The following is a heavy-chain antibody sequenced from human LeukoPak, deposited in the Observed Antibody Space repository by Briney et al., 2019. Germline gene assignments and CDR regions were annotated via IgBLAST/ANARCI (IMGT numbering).Heavy chain of an antibody. V-gene: IGHV3-23*01. CDR3: AKDLSYSSTWRTADY. J-gene: IGHJ4*02. CDR1: GFTFSTYT. CDR2: ISASGDTT. D-gene: IGHD6-13*01. Sequence: GGSLRLSCAASGFTFSTYTMNWVRQASGEGLEWVSVISASGDTTYYADSVRGRFTISRDNSKNALYLQMNSLGAEDTAAYYCAKDLSYSSTWRTADYWGQGTLVTVSS.